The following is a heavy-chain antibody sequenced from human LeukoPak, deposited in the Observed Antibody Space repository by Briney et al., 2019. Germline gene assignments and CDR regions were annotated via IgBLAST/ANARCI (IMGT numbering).Heavy chain of an antibody. CDR2: INPSGGST. D-gene: IGHD6-13*01. CDR3: ATAPWFPRTSIAAAAHYYFDY. J-gene: IGHJ4*02. CDR1: GYTFTSYY. V-gene: IGHV1-46*01. Sequence: ASVKVSCKASGYTFTSYYMHWVRQAPGQGLEWMGIINPSGGSTSYAQKFQGRVTMTRDTSTSTVYMELSSLRSEDTAVYYCATAPWFPRTSIAAAAHYYFDYWGQGTLVTVSS.